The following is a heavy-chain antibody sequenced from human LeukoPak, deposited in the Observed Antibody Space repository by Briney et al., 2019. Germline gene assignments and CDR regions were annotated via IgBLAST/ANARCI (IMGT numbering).Heavy chain of an antibody. CDR1: GFTFSSYA. D-gene: IGHD6-13*01. CDR3: AKDHGSSDWYYFDY. CDR2: IHYDGSNN. J-gene: IGHJ4*02. V-gene: IGHV3-30*02. Sequence: GGSLRLSCAASGFTFSSYAMHWVRQAPGKGLEWVAFIHYDGSNNYYADSVKGRFTISRDNSKNTLYLQMNTLRADDTAVYYCAKDHGSSDWYYFDYWGQGTLVTVSS.